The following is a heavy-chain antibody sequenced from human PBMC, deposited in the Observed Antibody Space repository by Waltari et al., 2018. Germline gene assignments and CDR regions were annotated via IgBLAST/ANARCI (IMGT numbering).Heavy chain of an antibody. CDR3: ARDRGGSYDY. D-gene: IGHD1-26*01. CDR2: IYTSGST. V-gene: IGHV4-61*02. Sequence: QVQLQESGPGLVKPSQTLSLTCTVSGGSISSGSYYWSWIRQPAGKGLEWIGRIYTSGSTNYNPSLKSRVTISVDTSKNQVSLKRSSVTAADTAVYYCARDRGGSYDYWGQGTLVTVSS. CDR1: GGSISSGSYY. J-gene: IGHJ4*02.